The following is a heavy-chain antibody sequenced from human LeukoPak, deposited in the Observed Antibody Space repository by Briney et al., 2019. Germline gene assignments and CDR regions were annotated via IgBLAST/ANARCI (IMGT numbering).Heavy chain of an antibody. CDR2: IDISSSST. J-gene: IGHJ5*02. CDR1: GFTFSDYT. Sequence: PGGSLRLSCAASGFTFSDYTMNWVRQAPGEGLEWISYIDISSSSTYYADSVKGRFTTSRDDVKNSLYLQMSSLRAEDTALYYCARGPPLFDPWGQGTLVTVSS. V-gene: IGHV3-48*01. CDR3: ARGPPLFDP.